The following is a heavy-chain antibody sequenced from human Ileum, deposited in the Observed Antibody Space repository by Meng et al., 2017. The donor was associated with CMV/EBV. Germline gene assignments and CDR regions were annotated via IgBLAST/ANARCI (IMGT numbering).Heavy chain of an antibody. Sequence: YRYTLTDYYIHWVQRAPGGGVGWMGLVDPEDGETIYAEKFQGRVTLTADPSTDTAYMEVSSLRSEDTAVYYCATEERIAAAGSVAGWGQGTLVTVSS. J-gene: IGHJ4*02. V-gene: IGHV1-69-2*01. CDR3: ATEERIAAAGSVAG. CDR2: VDPEDGET. CDR1: RYTLTDYY. D-gene: IGHD6-13*01.